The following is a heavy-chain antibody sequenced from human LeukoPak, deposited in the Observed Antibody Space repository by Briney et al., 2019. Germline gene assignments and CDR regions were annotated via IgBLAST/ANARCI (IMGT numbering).Heavy chain of an antibody. J-gene: IGHJ3*02. V-gene: IGHV3-64D*09. D-gene: IGHD1-14*01. CDR1: GXTFSSYA. CDR2: ISSNGRST. CDR3: VKDRTGGRVAFDI. Sequence: PGGSLRLSCSASGXTFSSYAMHWVRQAPGKGLESVSAISSNGRSTYYADSVKGRFTISRDNSQNTLYLQMSSLRAEDTAVYYCVKDRTGGRVAFDIWGQGTMVTVSS.